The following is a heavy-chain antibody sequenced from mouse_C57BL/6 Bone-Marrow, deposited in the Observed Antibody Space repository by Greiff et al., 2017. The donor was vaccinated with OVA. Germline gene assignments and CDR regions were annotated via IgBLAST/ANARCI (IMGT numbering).Heavy chain of an antibody. CDR1: GFTFSDYY. J-gene: IGHJ4*01. D-gene: IGHD1-1*01. CDR2: ISNGGGST. Sequence: EVHLVESGGGLVQPGGSLKLSCAASGFTFSDYYMYWVRQTPEKRLEWVAYISNGGGSTYYPDTVKGRFTISRDNAKNTLYLQMSRLKSEDTAMYYCARSPYYCGSMDYWGQGTSVTVSS. V-gene: IGHV5-12*01. CDR3: ARSPYYCGSMDY.